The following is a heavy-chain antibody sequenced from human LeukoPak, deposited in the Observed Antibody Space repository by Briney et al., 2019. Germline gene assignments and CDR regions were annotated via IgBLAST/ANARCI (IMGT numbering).Heavy chain of an antibody. CDR2: TYYRSKWIH. CDR1: GDSVSSSSSA. Sequence: SQTLSLTCAISGDSVSSSSSAWNWIRQSPSRGLEWLGRTYYRSKWIHDYAVSVKSRITINPDTSKNQFSLQLNSVTPEDTAVYYCARDNMVRDSYYYYGMDVWGQGTTVTVSS. CDR3: ARDNMVRDSYYYYGMDV. V-gene: IGHV6-1*01. D-gene: IGHD3-10*01. J-gene: IGHJ6*02.